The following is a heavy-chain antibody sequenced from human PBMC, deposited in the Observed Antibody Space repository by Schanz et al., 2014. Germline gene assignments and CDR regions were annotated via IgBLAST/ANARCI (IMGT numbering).Heavy chain of an antibody. V-gene: IGHV3-33*01. CDR1: GFIFITYG. J-gene: IGHJ4*02. CDR2: IWYDGSKK. CDR3: ARAYSSSWYSFDF. D-gene: IGHD6-13*01. Sequence: QVQLVESGGGVVQPGRSLRISCAASGFIFITYGMHWVRQAPDKGLDWVAVIWYDGSKKYYADSVKGRFTISRDSSKNTLYLQMNSLRVEYTAVFYCARAYSSSWYSFDFWGQGTLVNVSP.